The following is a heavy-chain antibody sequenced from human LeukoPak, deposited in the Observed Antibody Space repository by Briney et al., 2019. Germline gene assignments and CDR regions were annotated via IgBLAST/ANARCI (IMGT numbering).Heavy chain of an antibody. D-gene: IGHD2-2*01. CDR2: IYTSGST. J-gene: IGHJ3*02. V-gene: IGHV4-61*02. CDR1: GGSISSGSYY. Sequence: PSQTLSLTCTVSGGSISSGSYYWSWIRQPAGKGLEWIGRIYTSGSTNYNPSLKSRVTISVDTSKNQFSLKLSSVTAADTAVYYCARAGCSSTSCHSGAFDIWGQGTMVTVSS. CDR3: ARAGCSSTSCHSGAFDI.